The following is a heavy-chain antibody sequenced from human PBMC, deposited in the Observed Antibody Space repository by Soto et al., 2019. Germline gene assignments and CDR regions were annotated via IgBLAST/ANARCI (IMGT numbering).Heavy chain of an antibody. CDR2: IYYSGST. V-gene: IGHV4-59*02. Sequence: SETLSLTCTVSGVSVSSYYWSWIRQPPGKGLEWIGYIYYSGSTNYNPSLKSRVTISVDTSKNQFSLKLSSVAAADTAVYYCARGGGGSFYWYFDLWGRGTLVTVSS. J-gene: IGHJ2*01. CDR3: ARGGGGSFYWYFDL. CDR1: GVSVSSYY. D-gene: IGHD2-15*01.